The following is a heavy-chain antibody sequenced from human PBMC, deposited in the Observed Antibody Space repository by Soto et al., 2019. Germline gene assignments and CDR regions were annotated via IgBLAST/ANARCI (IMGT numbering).Heavy chain of an antibody. CDR3: ARDPPGPRGYYGMYV. CDR1: GFTFSSYS. D-gene: IGHD7-27*01. J-gene: IGHJ6*02. V-gene: IGHV3-21*01. CDR2: ISSSSSYI. Sequence: EVQLVESGGGLVKPGGSLRLSCAASGFTFSSYSMNWVRQAPGKGLEWVSSISSSSSYIYYADSVKGRFTISRDNAKNSLYLQMNSLRAEDTAVYYCARDPPGPRGYYGMYVWGQGTTVTVSS.